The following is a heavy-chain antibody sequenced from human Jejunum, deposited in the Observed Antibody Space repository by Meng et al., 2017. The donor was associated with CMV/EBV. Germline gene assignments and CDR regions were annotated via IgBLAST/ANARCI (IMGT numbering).Heavy chain of an antibody. J-gene: IGHJ4*02. V-gene: IGHV3-74*01. CDR3: ARGPDHSSRWYGLDS. Sequence: GFPFTTWMHWVRQAPGEGLVWVARISHDGSSTAYADSVKGRFTLSRDNAKNTLFLQMNSLRVEDTAVYFCARGPDHSSRWYGLDSWGQGTLVTVSS. CDR1: GFPFTTW. D-gene: IGHD6-13*01. CDR2: ISHDGSST.